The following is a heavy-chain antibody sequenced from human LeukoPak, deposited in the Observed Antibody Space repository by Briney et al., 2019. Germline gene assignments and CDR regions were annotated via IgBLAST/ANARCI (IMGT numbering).Heavy chain of an antibody. CDR1: GYTFTSYY. CDR2: INPSGGST. J-gene: IGHJ4*02. V-gene: IGHV1-46*01. D-gene: IGHD6-19*01. CDR3: ASHTAGKVTDFDY. Sequence: ASVKVSCKASGYTFTSYYMHWVRRAPGQGLEWMGIINPSGGSTSYAQKFQGRVTMTRDTSTSTVYMELSSLRSEDTAVYYCASHTAGKVTDFDYWGQGTLVTVSS.